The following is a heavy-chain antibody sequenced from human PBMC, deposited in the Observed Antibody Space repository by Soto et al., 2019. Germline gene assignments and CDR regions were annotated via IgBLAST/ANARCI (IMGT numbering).Heavy chain of an antibody. CDR2: LFGSGGGI. V-gene: IGHV3-23*01. J-gene: IGHJ4*02. CDR1: GFTFSTYA. D-gene: IGHD3-22*01. Sequence: EVQLLESGGGLVQPGGSLRLSCAASGFTFSTYAMSWVRQAPGKGLEWVSGLFGSGGGISYAESVKGRFTISRDNSNNVLYLQMRSRRVEVTAVYYCVKDRQPDSSWPFDHWGQGTLVTVSS. CDR3: VKDRQPDSSWPFDH.